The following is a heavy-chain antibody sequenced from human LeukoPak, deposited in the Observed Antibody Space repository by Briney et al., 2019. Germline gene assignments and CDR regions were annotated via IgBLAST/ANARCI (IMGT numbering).Heavy chain of an antibody. D-gene: IGHD1-26*01. CDR1: GYTFTSYD. CDR2: MNPNSGNT. CDR3: ARGRPYRDAFDI. J-gene: IGHJ3*02. V-gene: IGHV1-8*01. Sequence: GASVKVSCKASGYTFTSYDINWVRQATGQGLEWMGWMNPNSGNTGYVQKFQGRVTMTRNTSISTAYMELSSLRSEDTAVYYCARGRPYRDAFDIWGQGTMVTVSS.